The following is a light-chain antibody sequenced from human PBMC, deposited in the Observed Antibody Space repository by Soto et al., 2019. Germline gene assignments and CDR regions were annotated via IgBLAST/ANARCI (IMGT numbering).Light chain of an antibody. J-gene: IGKJ1*01. Sequence: EIMMTQSPATLSVSPGERATLSCRAGQSLRGNLARYQQKPGQAPRLLIYGTFNRAPGTPARFSAGGTETESTHTISSLQSEDFAVYYCLQYNTLWTFGQGTKVEI. CDR2: GTF. CDR3: LQYNTLWT. CDR1: QSLRGN. V-gene: IGKV3-15*01.